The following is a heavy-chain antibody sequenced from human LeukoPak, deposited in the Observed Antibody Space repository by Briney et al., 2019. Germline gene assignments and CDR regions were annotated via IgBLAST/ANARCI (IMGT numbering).Heavy chain of an antibody. V-gene: IGHV3-30*18. J-gene: IGHJ6*02. D-gene: IGHD6-19*01. Sequence: GGSLRLSCAASGFTFSSYGMHWVRQAPGKGLEWVAVISYDGSNKYYADSVKGRFTISRDNSKNTLYLQMNSLRAEDTAVYYCAKGPESSGWYYYYGMDVWGQGTTVTVSS. CDR1: GFTFSSYG. CDR2: ISYDGSNK. CDR3: AKGPESSGWYYYYGMDV.